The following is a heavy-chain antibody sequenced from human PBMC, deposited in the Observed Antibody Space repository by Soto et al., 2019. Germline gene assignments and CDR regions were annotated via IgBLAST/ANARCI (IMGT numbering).Heavy chain of an antibody. CDR1: GGSISSYY. J-gene: IGHJ4*02. Sequence: PSETLSLTCTVSGGSISSYYWSWIRQPPGKGLEWIGYIYYSVSTNYNPSLKSRVTISVDTSKNQFSLKLSSVTAADTAVYYCALPAAGTGLFDYWGQGTLVTVSS. D-gene: IGHD6-13*01. CDR2: IYYSVST. CDR3: ALPAAGTGLFDY. V-gene: IGHV4-59*01.